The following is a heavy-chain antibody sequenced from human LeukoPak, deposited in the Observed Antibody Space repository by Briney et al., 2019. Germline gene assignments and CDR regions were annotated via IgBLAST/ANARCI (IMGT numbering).Heavy chain of an antibody. Sequence: ASVKVSCKASGYTFTSYGISWVRQAPGQGLEWMGWISAYNGNTNYAQKRQGRVTMTTDTSTSTAYMELRSLRSDDTAVYYCARVRKDYYYGSGSYYNRNWFDPWGQGTLVTVSS. J-gene: IGHJ5*02. CDR1: GYTFTSYG. CDR3: ARVRKDYYYGSGSYYNRNWFDP. V-gene: IGHV1-18*01. D-gene: IGHD3-10*01. CDR2: ISAYNGNT.